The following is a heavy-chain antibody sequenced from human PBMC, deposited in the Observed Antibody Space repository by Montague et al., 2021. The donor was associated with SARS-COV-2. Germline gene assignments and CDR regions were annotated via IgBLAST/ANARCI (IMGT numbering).Heavy chain of an antibody. Sequence: PALVKPTQTLTLTCTFSGFSLSTSGMCVSWIRQPPGKALEWLALIDWDDDKYYSTSLKTRLTISKDTSKNQVVLTMTNMDPVDTATYYCALMDILTGYYAYGMDVWGQGTTVTVSS. J-gene: IGHJ6*02. D-gene: IGHD3-9*01. CDR1: GFSLSTSGMC. CDR2: IDWDDDK. CDR3: ALMDILTGYYAYGMDV. V-gene: IGHV2-70*01.